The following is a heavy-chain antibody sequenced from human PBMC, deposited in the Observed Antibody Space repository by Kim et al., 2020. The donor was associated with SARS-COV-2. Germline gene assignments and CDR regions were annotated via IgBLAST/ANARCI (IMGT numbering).Heavy chain of an antibody. CDR2: LSGDSGSI. CDR1: GFTFSSSA. CDR3: ATVLGFGTPDYGLDV. V-gene: IGHV3-23*01. D-gene: IGHD1-26*01. J-gene: IGHJ6*02. Sequence: GGSLRLSCAASGFTFSSSAMSWVRLAPGKGLECVSVLSGDSGSIHYAESVKGRFTISRDNSKSTLFLQMNSLRADDTAIYYCATVLGFGTPDYGLDVWG.